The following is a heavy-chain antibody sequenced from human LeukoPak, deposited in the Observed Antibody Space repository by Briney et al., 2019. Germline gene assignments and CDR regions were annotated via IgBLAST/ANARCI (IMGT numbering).Heavy chain of an antibody. Sequence: SETLSLTCTVSGGSISSSSYYWGWIRQPPGKGLEWIGSIYYSGSTYYNPSLKSRVTISVDTSKNQFSLKLSSVTAADTAVYYCASSEVTMVRGVINWGQGTLVTVSS. J-gene: IGHJ4*02. CDR1: GGSISSSSYY. CDR3: ASSEVTMVRGVIN. D-gene: IGHD3-10*01. CDR2: IYYSGST. V-gene: IGHV4-39*07.